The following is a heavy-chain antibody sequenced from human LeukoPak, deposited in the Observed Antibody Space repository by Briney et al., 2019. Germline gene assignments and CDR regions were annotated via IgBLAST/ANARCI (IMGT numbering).Heavy chain of an antibody. CDR2: ISSTGGTA. Sequence: GGTLRLSCAASGFTFSSFGMSWVRQAPGKGLEWVSAISSTGGTAYYADSVKGRFTISRDNPENTLYLQMNSLRAEDTAIYYCAKNGDRGAYCSGGSCYPYYYYNMDVWGKGTTVTISS. D-gene: IGHD2-15*01. V-gene: IGHV3-23*01. CDR1: GFTFSSFG. J-gene: IGHJ6*03. CDR3: AKNGDRGAYCSGGSCYPYYYYNMDV.